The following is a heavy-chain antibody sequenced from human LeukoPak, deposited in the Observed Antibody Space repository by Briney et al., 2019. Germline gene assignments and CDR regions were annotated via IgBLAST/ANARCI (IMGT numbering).Heavy chain of an antibody. D-gene: IGHD1-26*01. V-gene: IGHV4-59*01. CDR2: LYYGGST. CDR1: GVSISSYY. CDR3: AREGWELPRTFDI. Sequence: SETLSFTCTVSGVSISSYYWRWHRHPQGKGLVGIVYLYYGGSTNYNPSLNSRTTITVDTSKNHFSLKLSSVTAADTAVYYCAREGWELPRTFDIWGQGTMVTVSS. J-gene: IGHJ3*02.